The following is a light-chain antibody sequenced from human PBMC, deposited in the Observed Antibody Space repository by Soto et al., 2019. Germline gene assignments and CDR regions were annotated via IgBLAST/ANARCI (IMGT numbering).Light chain of an antibody. Sequence: EIVLTQSPGTLSLSPGERATLSCRASQSVSSSYLAWYQQKPGQAPRLLIYGASSRATGIPERFSGSGSGTDFTLTISRLEPEDFATYYCQHYNSYSEAFGQGTKVDIK. CDR3: QHYNSYSEA. V-gene: IGKV3-20*01. CDR2: GAS. CDR1: QSVSSSY. J-gene: IGKJ1*01.